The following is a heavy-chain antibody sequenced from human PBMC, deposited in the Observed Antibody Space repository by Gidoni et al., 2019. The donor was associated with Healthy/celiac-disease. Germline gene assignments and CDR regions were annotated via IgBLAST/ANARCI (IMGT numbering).Heavy chain of an antibody. J-gene: IGHJ3*02. Sequence: QVQLVQSGAEVNTPGDSVKVSYKASGYTFNSYDINWVRQATGQGLEWMGWLNPNSGNTGYAQKFQGRVIMTRNTSISTAYMALSSLISEDTAVYYCARTSLRYDAFDIWGQGTMVTVSS. CDR3: ARTSLRYDAFDI. V-gene: IGHV1-8*01. CDR1: GYTFNSYD. CDR2: LNPNSGNT.